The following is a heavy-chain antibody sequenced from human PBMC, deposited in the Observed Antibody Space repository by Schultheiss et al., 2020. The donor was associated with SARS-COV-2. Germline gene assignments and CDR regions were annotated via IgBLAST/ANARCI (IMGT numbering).Heavy chain of an antibody. CDR1: GDSISSFY. J-gene: IGHJ4*02. V-gene: IGHV4-59*01. Sequence: SETLSLTCTVSGDSISSFYWSWIRQPPGKGLEWIGYIYYSGSSSYNPSLKSRVTISIDRSKNQFSLKLSSVTAADTAVYYCARIVGATTGVDSWGQGTLVTVSS. CDR2: IYYSGSS. D-gene: IGHD1-26*01. CDR3: ARIVGATTGVDS.